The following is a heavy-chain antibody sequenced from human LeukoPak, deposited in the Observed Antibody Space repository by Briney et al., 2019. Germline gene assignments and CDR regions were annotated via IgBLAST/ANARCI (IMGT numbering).Heavy chain of an antibody. CDR3: ARHPYSGSYHFDY. CDR1: GYTFTSYG. Sequence: GASVKVSCKASGYTFTSYGIIWVRQAPGQGLEWMGWINPNSGGTNSAQKFQGRVTMTRDTSISTAYMELSRLTSDDTAVYYCARHPYSGSYHFDYWGQGTLVTVSS. J-gene: IGHJ4*02. D-gene: IGHD1-26*01. CDR2: INPNSGGT. V-gene: IGHV1-2*02.